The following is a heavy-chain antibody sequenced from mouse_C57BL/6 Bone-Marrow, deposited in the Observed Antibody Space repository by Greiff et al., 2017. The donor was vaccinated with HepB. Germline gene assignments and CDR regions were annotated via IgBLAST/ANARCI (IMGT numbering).Heavy chain of an antibody. CDR1: GYTFTSYW. J-gene: IGHJ4*01. V-gene: IGHV1-72*01. CDR3: ARGEATLWSPYYAMDY. CDR2: IDPNSGGT. D-gene: IGHD1-1*02. Sequence: VKLQQPGAELVKPGASVKLSCKASGYTFTSYWMHWVKQRPGRGLEWIGRIDPNSGGTKYNEKFKSKATLTVDKPSSTAYMQLSSLTSEDSAVYYCARGEATLWSPYYAMDYWGQGTSVTVSS.